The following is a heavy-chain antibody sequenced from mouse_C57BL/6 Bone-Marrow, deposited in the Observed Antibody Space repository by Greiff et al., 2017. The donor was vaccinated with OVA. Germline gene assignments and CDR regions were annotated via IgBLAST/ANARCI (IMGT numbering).Heavy chain of an antibody. V-gene: IGHV2-2*01. CDR2: IWSGGST. J-gene: IGHJ3*01. Sequence: VQLQQSGPGLVQPSQSLSITCTVSGFSLTSYGVHWVRQSPGKGLEWLGVIWSGGSTDYNAAFISRLSNSKDNSKSQVFFKMNSLQADDTAIYYCARNTYSNYVSWFAYWGQGTLVTVSA. CDR1: GFSLTSYG. CDR3: ARNTYSNYVSWFAY. D-gene: IGHD2-5*01.